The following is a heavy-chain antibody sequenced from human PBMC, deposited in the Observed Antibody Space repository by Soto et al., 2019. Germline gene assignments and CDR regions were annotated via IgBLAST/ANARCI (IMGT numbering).Heavy chain of an antibody. CDR1: GYTFIGYY. Sequence: ASVKVSCKTSGYTFIGYYIHWVRQAPGQGLEWMGWINPNSGATIYAQKFQGRVSMTRDTSITTAYMELSRLRSDDTAVYYCARDLVSTIGDFDFWGQGTPVTVSS. J-gene: IGHJ4*02. CDR2: INPNSGAT. CDR3: ARDLVSTIGDFDF. D-gene: IGHD5-12*01. V-gene: IGHV1-2*02.